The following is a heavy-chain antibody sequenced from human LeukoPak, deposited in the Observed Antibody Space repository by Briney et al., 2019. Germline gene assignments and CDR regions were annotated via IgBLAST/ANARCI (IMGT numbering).Heavy chain of an antibody. CDR2: IFSGGAT. V-gene: IGHV3-53*01. D-gene: IGHD6-6*01. CDR3: ARDNAPYTSSSSGLGLFDY. J-gene: IGHJ4*02. Sequence: PGGSLSLSCAASGFTVSGNYMSWVRQAPGKGLEWVSLIFSGGATYYADSVKGRFTISRDNSKNTLYLQMNSLRAEDTAVYFCARDNAPYTSSSSGLGLFDYWGQGTLVTVSS. CDR1: GFTVSGNY.